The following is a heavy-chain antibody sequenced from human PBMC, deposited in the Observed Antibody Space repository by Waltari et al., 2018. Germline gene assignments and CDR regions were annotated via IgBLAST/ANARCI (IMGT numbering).Heavy chain of an antibody. CDR1: GGSISSGSYY. CDR2: SYTSGRT. Sequence: QVQLQESGPGLVKPSQTLSLTCTVSGGSISSGSYYWSWIRQPAGKGLGWIGRSYTSGRTNYNPPLKDRVTISVDTSKNQFSLKLSSVTAADTAVYYCARGPHDYGDPRGWFDPWGQGTLVTVSS. J-gene: IGHJ5*02. D-gene: IGHD4-17*01. CDR3: ARGPHDYGDPRGWFDP. V-gene: IGHV4-61*02.